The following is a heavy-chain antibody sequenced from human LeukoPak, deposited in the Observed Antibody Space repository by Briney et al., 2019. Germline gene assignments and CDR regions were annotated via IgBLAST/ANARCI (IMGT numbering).Heavy chain of an antibody. CDR2: ISGSGGST. CDR3: AKDHYDSSGYYPRY. CDR1: GFTVSSYA. D-gene: IGHD3-22*01. J-gene: IGHJ4*02. V-gene: IGHV3-23*01. Sequence: GGSLRLSCAASGFTVSSYAMSWVRHAPGKGLEWVSAISGSGGSTYYADSGKGRFTISRDNSKNTLYLQMNSLRAEDTAVYYCAKDHYDSSGYYPRYWGQGTLVTVSS.